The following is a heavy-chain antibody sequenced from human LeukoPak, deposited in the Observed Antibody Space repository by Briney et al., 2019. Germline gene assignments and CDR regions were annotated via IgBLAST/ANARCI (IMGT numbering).Heavy chain of an antibody. V-gene: IGHV5-51*01. Sequence: GESLKISCKGSGYSFTSYWIGWVRQMPGKGLEWMRIIYPGDSDTRYSPSFQGQVTISADKSISTAYLQWSSLKASDTAMYYCARQRYSSNYYYYYMDVWGKGTTVTVSS. D-gene: IGHD5-18*01. CDR2: IYPGDSDT. CDR3: ARQRYSSNYYYYYMDV. J-gene: IGHJ6*03. CDR1: GYSFTSYW.